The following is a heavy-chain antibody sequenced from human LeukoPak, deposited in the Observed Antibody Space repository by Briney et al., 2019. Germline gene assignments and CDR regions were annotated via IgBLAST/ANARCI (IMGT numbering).Heavy chain of an antibody. J-gene: IGHJ4*02. CDR3: ARDGIGYVSVDY. Sequence: TLSLTCTVSGGSISSGGYYWSWIRQPPGKGLEWIGYIYHSGSTYYNPSLKSRVTISVDRSKNQFSLKLSSVTAADTAVYYCARDGIGYVSVDYWGQGTLVTVSS. V-gene: IGHV4-30-2*01. CDR1: GGSISSGGYY. D-gene: IGHD5-12*01. CDR2: IYHSGST.